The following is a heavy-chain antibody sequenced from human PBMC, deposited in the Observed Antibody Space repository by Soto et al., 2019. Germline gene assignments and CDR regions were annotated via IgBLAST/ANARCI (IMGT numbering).Heavy chain of an antibody. CDR3: ARRGRTYYDYIWWEEGYYYYYMYF. CDR1: GFTFSDYY. CDR2: ISSSGSTI. V-gene: IGHV3-11*01. J-gene: IGHJ6*03. Sequence: GGSLRLSCAASGFTFSDYYMSWIRQAPGKGLEWVSYISSSGSTIYYADSVKGRFTISRDNAKNSLYLQMNSLRAEDTAVYYCARRGRTYYDYIWWEEGYYYYYMYFWGKGTTVTVSS. D-gene: IGHD3-16*01.